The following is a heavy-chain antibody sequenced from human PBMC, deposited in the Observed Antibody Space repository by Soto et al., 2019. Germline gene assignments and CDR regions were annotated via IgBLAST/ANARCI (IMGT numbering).Heavy chain of an antibody. J-gene: IGHJ4*02. V-gene: IGHV3-23*01. CDR1: GFTFSSYA. CDR3: AKKKPPGVAGFDF. CDR2: ISGSGGGT. D-gene: IGHD3-3*01. Sequence: EVQLLESGGTLVQPGGSLRLSCAASGFTFSSYAKSWVRQAPGEGLEWVSSISGSGGGTYYADSVKGRFTISRDNSKNTLYLQMNSLRGEDTAVYYCAKKKPPGVAGFDFWGQGTLVTVSS.